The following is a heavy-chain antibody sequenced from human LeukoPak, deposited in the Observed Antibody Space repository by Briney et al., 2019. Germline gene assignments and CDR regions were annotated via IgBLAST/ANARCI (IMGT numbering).Heavy chain of an antibody. D-gene: IGHD2-15*01. CDR1: GFTFSSYS. CDR3: ARDGLGATEDIVVVVAAAFDY. J-gene: IGHJ4*02. Sequence: GGSLRLXCAASGFTFSSYSMNWVRQAPGKGLEWVSSISSSSSYIYYADSVKGRFTISRDNAKNSLYLQMNSLRAEDTAVYYCARDGLGATEDIVVVVAAAFDYWGQGTLVTVSS. CDR2: ISSSSSYI. V-gene: IGHV3-21*01.